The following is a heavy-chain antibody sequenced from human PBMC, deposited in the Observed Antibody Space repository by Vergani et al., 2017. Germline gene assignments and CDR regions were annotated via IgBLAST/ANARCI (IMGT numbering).Heavy chain of an antibody. J-gene: IGHJ6*03. CDR1: GFSFRTFS. D-gene: IGHD3-3*01. CDR3: AKDLEGTDYDFWSGSLYYMDV. CDR2: ISGSGGST. Sequence: DVDLVESGGGFVQPGGSRRLSCAASGFSFRTFSRFWVRQPPGKGLAWVSAISGSGGSTYYADSVKGRFTISRDNSKNTLYLQMNSLRAEDTAVYYCAKDLEGTDYDFWSGSLYYMDVWGKGTTVTVSS. V-gene: IGHV3-23*04.